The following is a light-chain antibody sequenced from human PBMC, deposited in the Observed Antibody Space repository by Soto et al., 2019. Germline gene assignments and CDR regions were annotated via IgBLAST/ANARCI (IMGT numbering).Light chain of an antibody. J-gene: IGLJ3*02. CDR3: ETWDSNTHTV. V-gene: IGLV4-60*02. Sequence: QPVLTQSSSASASLGSSVKLTCTLSSGHSSYIIAWHQQQPGKAPRYLMKLEGSGSYNKGSGVPDRFSGSSSGADRYLTISNLPFEYEADYYCETWDSNTHTVFGGGTKVTVL. CDR2: LEGSGSY. CDR1: SGHSSYI.